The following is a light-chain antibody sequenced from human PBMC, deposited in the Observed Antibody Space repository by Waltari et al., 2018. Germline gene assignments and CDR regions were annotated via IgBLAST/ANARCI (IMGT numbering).Light chain of an antibody. Sequence: VLTQSPGTLSSSPGDRATPSCRASQSVDAGVLAWFQQKPGQSPRLLIYGTSTRAAGVPDRFSGSGSETDFTLTISTLEPEDFAVYYCQQYRWAPHTFGQGTKLEIK. CDR1: QSVDAGV. CDR2: GTS. J-gene: IGKJ2*01. V-gene: IGKV3-20*01. CDR3: QQYRWAPHT.